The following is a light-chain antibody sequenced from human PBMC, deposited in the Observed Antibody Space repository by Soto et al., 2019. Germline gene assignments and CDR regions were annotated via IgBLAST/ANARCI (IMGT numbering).Light chain of an antibody. J-gene: IGLJ3*02. V-gene: IGLV1-40*01. CDR1: SSNIGRGYD. Sequence: QSVLTQSPSVSGAPGQRVTISCTGSSSNIGRGYDVHWYQQVPGSAPRLLLSGDNTRPSGVPDRFSGSRSGTSASLAITGLQAEDEADYYCQTFDSSLTISWVFGGGTKLTVL. CDR3: QTFDSSLTISWV. CDR2: GDN.